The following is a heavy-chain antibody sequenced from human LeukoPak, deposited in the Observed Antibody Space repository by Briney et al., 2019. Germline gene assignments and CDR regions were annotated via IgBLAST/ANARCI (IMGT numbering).Heavy chain of an antibody. V-gene: IGHV4-34*01. CDR3: ARGRRGYSSSWYDY. Sequence: PSETLSLTCAVYGGSFSGYYWSWTRQPPGKGLEWIGEINHSGSTNYNPSLKSRVTISVDMSKNQFSLKLSSVTAADTAVYYCARGRRGYSSSWYDYWGQGTLVTVSS. J-gene: IGHJ4*02. D-gene: IGHD6-13*01. CDR1: GGSFSGYY. CDR2: INHSGST.